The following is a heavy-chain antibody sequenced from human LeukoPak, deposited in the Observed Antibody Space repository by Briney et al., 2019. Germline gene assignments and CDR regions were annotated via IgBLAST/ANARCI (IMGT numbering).Heavy chain of an antibody. V-gene: IGHV4-34*01. J-gene: IGHJ4*02. Sequence: PAETLSLTCAVYGGSFSGYYWSWIRQPPGKGLEWIGEINHSGSTNYNPSLKSRVTISVDTSKNQFSLKLSSVTAADTAVYYCARGRGSLGYWGQGILVTVSS. CDR1: GGSFSGYY. CDR2: INHSGST. CDR3: ARGRGSLGY. D-gene: IGHD6-13*01.